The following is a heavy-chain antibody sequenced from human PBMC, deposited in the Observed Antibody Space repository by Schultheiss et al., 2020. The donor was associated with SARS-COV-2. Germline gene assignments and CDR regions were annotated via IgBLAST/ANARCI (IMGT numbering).Heavy chain of an antibody. CDR2: ISSSSSTI. CDR1: GFTFSSYS. J-gene: IGHJ4*02. D-gene: IGHD2-15*01. CDR3: ARGGMDVVVVAATDFGY. Sequence: GGSLRLSCAASGFTFSSYSMNWVRQAPGKGLEWVSYISSSSSTIYYADSVKGRFTISRDNAKNSLYLQMNSLRAEDTAVYYCARGGMDVVVVAATDFGYWGQGTLVTVSS. V-gene: IGHV3-48*01.